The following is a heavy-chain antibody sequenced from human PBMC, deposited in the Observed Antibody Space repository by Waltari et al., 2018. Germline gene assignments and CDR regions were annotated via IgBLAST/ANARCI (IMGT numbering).Heavy chain of an antibody. J-gene: IGHJ2*01. CDR1: GFTVSPTY. D-gene: IGHD3-16*01. CDR3: ARDVTGYYYFDL. Sequence: EVKLVESGGGLIQPGGSLRISCAASGFTVSPTYRNWVRQAPGKGREGVSVISRDGTHYTDSVKGRFTISRDNSKNTVYLQMNTLRAEDTALYYCARDVTGYYYFDLWGRGTLVTVSS. CDR2: ISRDGT. V-gene: IGHV3-53*01.